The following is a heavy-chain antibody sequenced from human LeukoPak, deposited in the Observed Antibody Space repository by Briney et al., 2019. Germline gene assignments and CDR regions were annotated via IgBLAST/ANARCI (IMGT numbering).Heavy chain of an antibody. V-gene: IGHV1-2*02. CDR3: ARGQYYDFWSGYFDWFDP. Sequence: EASVKVSCKASGYTFTGYYMHWVRQAPGQGLEWMGWINPKSGGTNYAQKFQGRVTMTRDTSISTAYMELSRLRSDDTAVYYCARGQYYDFWSGYFDWFDPWGQGTLVTVSS. D-gene: IGHD3-3*01. CDR1: GYTFTGYY. CDR2: INPKSGGT. J-gene: IGHJ5*02.